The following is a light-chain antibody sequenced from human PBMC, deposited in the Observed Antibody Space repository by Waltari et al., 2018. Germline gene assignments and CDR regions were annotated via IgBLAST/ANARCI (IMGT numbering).Light chain of an antibody. Sequence: QSVLKQPPSLSAAPGQKVTIYCSGGSANIGSHFVSWYQHVPGTAPKLLIFDDEKRPSGIPDRFSAPKAGTSASLAIAGLQTGDEADYYCETYDNNLSLVIFGGGTKVTVL. CDR2: DDE. V-gene: IGLV1-51*01. CDR1: SANIGSHF. J-gene: IGLJ2*01. CDR3: ETYDNNLSLVI.